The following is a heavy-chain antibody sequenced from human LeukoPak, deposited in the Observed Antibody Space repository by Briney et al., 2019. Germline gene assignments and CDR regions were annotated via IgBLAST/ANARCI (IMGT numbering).Heavy chain of an antibody. V-gene: IGHV3-23*01. CDR1: GFTFDDYA. CDR2: ISDSGGSR. D-gene: IGHD6-19*01. CDR3: AKEVIAVAGRQFDY. J-gene: IGHJ4*02. Sequence: GGSLRLSCAASGFTFDDYAMHWVRQAPGKGLEWVSGISDSGGSRNYADSVKGRFTISRDNSKNTLYLQMNSLRAEDTAVYYCAKEVIAVAGRQFDYWGQGTLVTVPS.